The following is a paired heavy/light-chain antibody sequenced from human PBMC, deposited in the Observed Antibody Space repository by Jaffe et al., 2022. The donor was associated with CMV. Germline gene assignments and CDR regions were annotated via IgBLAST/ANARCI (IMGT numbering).Light chain of an antibody. CDR1: SSDVGSYNL. V-gene: IGLV2-23*02. Sequence: QSALTQPASVSGSPGQSITISCTGTSSDVGSYNLVSWYQQHPGKAPKFMIYEVSKRPSGVSNRFSGSKSGNTASLTISGLQAEDEADYFCCSYAGRGILIFGGGTKLTVL. J-gene: IGLJ2*01. CDR3: CSYAGRGILI. CDR2: EVS.
Heavy chain of an antibody. CDR2: IYYSGST. V-gene: IGHV4-59*08. D-gene: IGHD3-3*01. CDR3: ARTPRFLEWVSGAFDI. Sequence: QVVLQESGPGLVKPSETLSLTCTVSNDSISSYYWSWIRQPPGKGLEWIGCIYYSGSTNYIPSLQSRVAISIDTSKNQFSLKLTSVTAADTAVYYCARTPRFLEWVSGAFDIWGQGTMVTVSS. CDR1: NDSISSYY. J-gene: IGHJ3*02.